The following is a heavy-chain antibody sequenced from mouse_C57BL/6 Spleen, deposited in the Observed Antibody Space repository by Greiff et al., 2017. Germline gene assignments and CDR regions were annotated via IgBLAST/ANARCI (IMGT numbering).Heavy chain of an antibody. CDR1: GYSFTDYN. J-gene: IGHJ4*01. CDR3: ARGADGYYVEAMDY. D-gene: IGHD2-3*01. CDR2: LNPNYGTT. Sequence: VQLQQSGPELVKPGASVKISCKASGYSFTDYNMNWVKQSNGKSLEWIGVLNPNYGTTSYNQKFKGKATLTVDQSSSTAYMQLNSLTSEYSAVYYCARGADGYYVEAMDYWGQGTSVTVSS. V-gene: IGHV1-39*01.